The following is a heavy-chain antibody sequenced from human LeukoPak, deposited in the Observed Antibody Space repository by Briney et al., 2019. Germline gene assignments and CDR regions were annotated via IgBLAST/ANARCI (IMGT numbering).Heavy chain of an antibody. CDR3: AKEPDYGDYA. D-gene: IGHD4-17*01. CDR1: GFTFSNYA. V-gene: IGHV3-23*01. J-gene: IGHJ5*02. CDR2: ISGSGGST. Sequence: GGSLRLSCVASGFTFSNYAMNWVRQAPGKGLEWVSGISGSGGSTYYADSVKGRFTISRDNSKNTLYLQMNSLRAEDTAVYYCAKEPDYGDYAWGQGTLVTVSS.